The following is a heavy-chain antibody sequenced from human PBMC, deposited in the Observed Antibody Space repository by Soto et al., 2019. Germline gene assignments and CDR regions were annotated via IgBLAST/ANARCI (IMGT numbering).Heavy chain of an antibody. J-gene: IGHJ4*02. Sequence: ASETLSLTCTVSGGSISSYYWSWIRQPAGKGLEWIGRIYTSGSTNYNPSLKSRVTMPVDTSKNQLSLKLSSVTAADTAVYYCARDLGSSWFDYWGQGTLVTVSS. CDR1: GGSISSYY. CDR2: IYTSGST. D-gene: IGHD6-13*01. V-gene: IGHV4-4*07. CDR3: ARDLGSSWFDY.